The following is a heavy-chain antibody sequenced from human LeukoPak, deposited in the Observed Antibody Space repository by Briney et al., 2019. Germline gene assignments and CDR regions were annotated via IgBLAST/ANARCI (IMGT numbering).Heavy chain of an antibody. CDR2: IIPIFGTA. J-gene: IGHJ4*02. Sequence: SVKVSCKASGGTFISYAISWVRQAPGQGLEWMGGIIPIFGTANYAQKFQGRVTITTDESTSTAYMELSSLRSEDTAVYYCARGPYDYVWGSYRKSNDYWGQGTLVTVSS. D-gene: IGHD3-16*02. V-gene: IGHV1-69*05. CDR3: ARGPYDYVWGSYRKSNDY. CDR1: GGTFISYA.